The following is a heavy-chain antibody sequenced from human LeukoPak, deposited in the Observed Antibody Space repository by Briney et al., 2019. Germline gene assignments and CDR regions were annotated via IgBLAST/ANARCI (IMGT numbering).Heavy chain of an antibody. V-gene: IGHV3-30*04. J-gene: IGHJ4*02. CDR1: GFTFSSYA. Sequence: QPGGSLRLSCAASGFTFSSYAMHWVRQAPGKGLEWVAVISYDGSNKYYADSVKGRFTISRDNSKNTLYLQMNSLRAEDTAVYYCAREIRGLDCWGQGTLVTVSS. D-gene: IGHD3-10*01. CDR2: ISYDGSNK. CDR3: AREIRGLDC.